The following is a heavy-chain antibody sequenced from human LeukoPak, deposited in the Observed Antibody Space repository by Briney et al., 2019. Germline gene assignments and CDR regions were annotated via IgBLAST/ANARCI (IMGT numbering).Heavy chain of an antibody. Sequence: SQTLSLTCAISGDXVSSNSAAWNWIRQSPSRGLEWLGRTYYSSKWYNDYAVSVKSRIMINPDTSKNQFSLQLKSVTPEDTAVYYCARGTLSGFYYSLDYWGQGTLVTVSS. CDR1: GDXVSSNSAA. D-gene: IGHD3-10*01. CDR3: ARGTLSGFYYSLDY. J-gene: IGHJ4*02. V-gene: IGHV6-1*01. CDR2: TYYSSKWYN.